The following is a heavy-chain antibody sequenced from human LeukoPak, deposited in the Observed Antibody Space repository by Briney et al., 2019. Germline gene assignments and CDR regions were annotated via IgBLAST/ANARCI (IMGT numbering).Heavy chain of an antibody. D-gene: IGHD4-17*01. CDR2: ISAYSGHT. J-gene: IGHJ6*03. V-gene: IGHV1-18*01. CDR3: ARDVSTVTTRGDYYYYMDV. CDR1: GYTVTTYG. Sequence: ASVKVSCKASGYTVTTYGINWVRQAPGQGLAWMGWISAYSGHTKYAQRLQGRVTMTTDTSTNTAYMQLTSLRSDDTAVYYCARDVSTVTTRGDYYYYMDVWGKGTTVTVSS.